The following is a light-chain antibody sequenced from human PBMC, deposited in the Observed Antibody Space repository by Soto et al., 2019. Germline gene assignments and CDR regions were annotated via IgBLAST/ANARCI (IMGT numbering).Light chain of an antibody. J-gene: IGLJ1*01. CDR1: SSDVGAYNY. V-gene: IGLV2-14*01. Sequence: QSVLTHPASLSWTPGQSVAISCTGTSSDVGAYNYVSWYQQHPGKAPKLMIYDVSNRPSGISDRFSVSKSGNTASLTISNLQADDEADYYCSSYTNSGTYVFGTGTKVTVL. CDR3: SSYTNSGTYV. CDR2: DVS.